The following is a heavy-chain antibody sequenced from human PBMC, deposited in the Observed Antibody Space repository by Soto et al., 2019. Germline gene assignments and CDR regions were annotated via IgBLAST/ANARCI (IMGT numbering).Heavy chain of an antibody. CDR1: GYTFTGYY. J-gene: IGHJ4*02. D-gene: IGHD3-22*01. CDR3: ARDLDYYDSSGYPYLTRY. V-gene: IGHV1-2*02. CDR2: INHNSGGT. Sequence: ASVKVSCKASGYTFTGYYMHWVRQAPGQGLEWMGWINHNSGGTNYAQKFQGRVTMTRDTSISTAYMELSRLRSDDTAVYYCARDLDYYDSSGYPYLTRYWGQGTLVTVSS.